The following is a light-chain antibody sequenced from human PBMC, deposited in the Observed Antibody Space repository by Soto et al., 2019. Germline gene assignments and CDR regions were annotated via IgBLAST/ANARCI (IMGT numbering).Light chain of an antibody. V-gene: IGKV3-15*01. CDR1: QSVSSN. CDR3: QQYNNWPQT. J-gene: IGKJ1*01. Sequence: IVYTQSPRTLYLSPGERATLSCRASQSVSSNLAWYQQKPGQAPRLLIYGASTRATGIPARFSGSGSGTEFTLTISSLQSEDFAVYYCQQYNNWPQTFGQGTKVDIK. CDR2: GAS.